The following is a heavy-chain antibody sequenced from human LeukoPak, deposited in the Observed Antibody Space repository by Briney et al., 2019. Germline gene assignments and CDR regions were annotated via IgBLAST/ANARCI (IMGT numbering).Heavy chain of an antibody. CDR1: GFTFSTYS. J-gene: IGHJ4*02. CDR2: IRSDGSTT. V-gene: IGHV3-30*02. CDR3: AKAHGDYDLDS. D-gene: IGHD4-17*01. Sequence: GGSLRLSCAASGFTFSTYSMHWVRQAPGKGLQWVSHIRSDGSTTYCADSVKGRFTISRDNSKNTLYLQMNSLRPEDTAVYYCAKAHGDYDLDSWGQGTLVTVSS.